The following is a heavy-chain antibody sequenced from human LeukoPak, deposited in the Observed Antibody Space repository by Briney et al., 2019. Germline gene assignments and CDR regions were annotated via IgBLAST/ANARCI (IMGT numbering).Heavy chain of an antibody. CDR2: MNPNSGNT. D-gene: IGHD6-13*01. V-gene: IGHV1-8*01. CDR3: ARDSIRAASY. Sequence: ASVKVSCKASGYTFTSYDINWVRQATGQGLEWMGWMNPNSGNTGYAQKLQGRVTMTTDTSTSTAYMELRSLRSDDTAVYYCARDSIRAASYWGQGTLVTVSS. J-gene: IGHJ4*02. CDR1: GYTFTSYD.